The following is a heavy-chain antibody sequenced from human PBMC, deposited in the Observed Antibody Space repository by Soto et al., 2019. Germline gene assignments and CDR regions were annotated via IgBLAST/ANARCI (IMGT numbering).Heavy chain of an antibody. CDR1: GYTFTSNG. CDR3: ARDLGYCTGTNCYRNWFDP. D-gene: IGHD2-8*02. CDR2: ASAYNDNT. J-gene: IGHJ5*02. Sequence: QVQLVQSGAEVKKPGASVKVSCKASGYTFTSNGISWVRQPPGQGLEWMGWASAYNDNTNYAQKFKGRVTMTTDTSTSTAYMELRSLTSDDTAVYYCARDLGYCTGTNCYRNWFDPWGQGTLVIVSS. V-gene: IGHV1-18*01.